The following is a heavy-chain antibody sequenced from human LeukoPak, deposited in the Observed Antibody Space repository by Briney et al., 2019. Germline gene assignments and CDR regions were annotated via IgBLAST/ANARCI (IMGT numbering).Heavy chain of an antibody. CDR3: ARSERSGIYFDY. CDR1: GGSFSAYY. V-gene: IGHV4-34*12. D-gene: IGHD6-13*01. Sequence: PSETLSLTCAVYGGSFSAYYWSWIRQPPGKGLEWIVEIIHSGSTNYNPSLKSRFTISVDTSKNQFSLKVSSVTAADTAVYYCARSERSGIYFDYWGQGTLVSVSS. CDR2: IIHSGST. J-gene: IGHJ4*02.